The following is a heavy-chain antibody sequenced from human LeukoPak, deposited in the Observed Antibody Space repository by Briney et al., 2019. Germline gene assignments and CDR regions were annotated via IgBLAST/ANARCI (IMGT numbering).Heavy chain of an antibody. CDR1: GGSISSYY. V-gene: IGHV4-59*01. Sequence: PSETLSLTCTVSGGSISSYYWSWIRQPPGKGLEWIGYIYYSGSTNYNPSLKSRVTISVDTSKNQFSLKLSSVTAADTAVYYCARHALYDILTGDTSDAFDIWGQGTMVTVSS. CDR3: ARHALYDILTGDTSDAFDI. CDR2: IYYSGST. D-gene: IGHD3-9*01. J-gene: IGHJ3*02.